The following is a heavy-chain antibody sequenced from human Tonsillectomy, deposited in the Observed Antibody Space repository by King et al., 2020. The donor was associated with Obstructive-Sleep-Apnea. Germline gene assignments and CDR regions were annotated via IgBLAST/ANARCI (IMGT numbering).Heavy chain of an antibody. J-gene: IGHJ6*02. CDR1: GFTFSSYW. D-gene: IGHD2-2*01. CDR3: ARDRDCRSTSCFFGMDV. CDR2: INSDGSTT. V-gene: IGHV3-74*01. Sequence: DVQLVESGGGLVQPGGSLRLSCVASGFTFSSYWMHWVRQAPGKGLVCVSRINSDGSTTTYAGSVKGRFTISRDNAKNTLHLQMSSLRAEDTAVYFCARDRDCRSTSCFFGMDVWGQGTTVTVSS.